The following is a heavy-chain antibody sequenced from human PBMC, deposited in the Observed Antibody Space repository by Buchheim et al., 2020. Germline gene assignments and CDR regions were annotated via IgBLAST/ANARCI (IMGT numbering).Heavy chain of an antibody. Sequence: QVQLVESGGGVVQPGKSLRLSCAASGFTFRGYGMHWVRQAPGKGLEWVAVIWYDGSNKYHADSVKGRFTISRDNSRNPVDLQMNSLRAEDTAVYYCTRDPGGTGLSYLDYWGQGTL. CDR2: IWYDGSNK. V-gene: IGHV3-33*01. CDR3: TRDPGGTGLSYLDY. CDR1: GFTFRGYG. J-gene: IGHJ4*02. D-gene: IGHD1/OR15-1a*01.